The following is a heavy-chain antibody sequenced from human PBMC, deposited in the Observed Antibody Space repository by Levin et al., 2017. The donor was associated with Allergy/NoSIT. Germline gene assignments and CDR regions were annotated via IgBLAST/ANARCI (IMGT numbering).Heavy chain of an antibody. CDR1: GFTFSSYG. D-gene: IGHD6-19*01. CDR3: VRDGYDTGWRDGGRDY. CDR2: ISSSTGYI. J-gene: IGHJ4*02. V-gene: IGHV3-21*06. Sequence: PGGSLRLSCAASGFTFSSYGMNWVRQAPGKGLEWVSFISSSTGYIYYADSVKGRFTISRDNAKNSLYLQMKSLRAEDTAVYYCVRDGYDTGWRDGGRDYWGQGTLVTVSS.